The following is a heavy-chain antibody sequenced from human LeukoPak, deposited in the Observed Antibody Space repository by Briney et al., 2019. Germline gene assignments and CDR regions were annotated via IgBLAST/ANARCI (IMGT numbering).Heavy chain of an antibody. D-gene: IGHD3-10*01. V-gene: IGHV1-18*01. CDR1: GYTFTSYG. J-gene: IGHJ4*02. Sequence: ASVKVSCKASGYTFTSYGISWVRQAPGQGLEWMGWISAYNGNANYAQKLQGRVTMTTDTSTSTAYMELRSLRSDDTAVYYCRITMVRGVIQFDYWGQGTLVTVSS. CDR3: RITMVRGVIQFDY. CDR2: ISAYNGNA.